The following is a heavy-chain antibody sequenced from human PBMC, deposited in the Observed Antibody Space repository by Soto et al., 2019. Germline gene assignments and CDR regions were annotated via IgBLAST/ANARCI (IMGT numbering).Heavy chain of an antibody. CDR2: ISAYSGNT. V-gene: IGHV1-18*01. Sequence: SVKLSCKAPRDRFISYAISWLRQSTGQGLEWMGCISAYSGNTNYAQKLQGRVTMTTDTSTTTAYMELRSLRSDDTAMYYCARYEDTMIRGVPFLFADYWGQGTLVIVTP. CDR1: RDRFISYA. CDR3: ARYEDTMIRGVPFLFADY. J-gene: IGHJ4*02. D-gene: IGHD3-10*01.